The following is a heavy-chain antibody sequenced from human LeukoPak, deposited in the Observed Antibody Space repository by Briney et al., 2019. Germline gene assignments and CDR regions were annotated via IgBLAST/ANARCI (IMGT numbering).Heavy chain of an antibody. CDR2: IIPIFGTA. J-gene: IGHJ4*02. Sequence: GSSVKVSCKASGGTFSSYAISWVRQAPGQGLEWMGGIIPIFGTANYAQKFQGRVTITADESTSTAYMELSSLRSEDTAVYYCARMDNWNLIPDYWGQGTLVTVSS. D-gene: IGHD1-7*01. CDR1: GGTFSSYA. V-gene: IGHV1-69*01. CDR3: ARMDNWNLIPDY.